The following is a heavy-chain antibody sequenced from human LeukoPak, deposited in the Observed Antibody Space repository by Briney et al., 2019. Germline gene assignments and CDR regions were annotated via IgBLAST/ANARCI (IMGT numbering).Heavy chain of an antibody. CDR2: IYYSGST. J-gene: IGHJ4*02. V-gene: IGHV4-59*12. CDR3: ARCLIAAAGIPYYFDY. D-gene: IGHD6-13*01. CDR1: GGSISSYY. Sequence: PSETLSLTCTVSGGSISSYYWSWIRQPPGKGLEWIGYIYYSGSTNYNPSLKSRVTISVDTSKNQFSLKLSSVTAADTAVYYCARCLIAAAGIPYYFDYWGQGTLVTVSS.